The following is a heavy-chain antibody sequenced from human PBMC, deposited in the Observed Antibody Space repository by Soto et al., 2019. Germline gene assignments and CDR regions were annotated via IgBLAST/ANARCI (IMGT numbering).Heavy chain of an antibody. J-gene: IGHJ4*02. Sequence: GSGPTLVNPTQTLTLTCTFSGFSLSTSGVGVGWIRQPPGKALEWLALIYWDDDKRYSPSLKSRLTITKDTSKNQVVLTMTNMDPVDTATYYCAHRFLRYFDSPVSIDFDYWGQGTLVTVSS. V-gene: IGHV2-5*02. CDR1: GFSLSTSGVG. CDR2: IYWDDDK. CDR3: AHRFLRYFDSPVSIDFDY. D-gene: IGHD3-9*01.